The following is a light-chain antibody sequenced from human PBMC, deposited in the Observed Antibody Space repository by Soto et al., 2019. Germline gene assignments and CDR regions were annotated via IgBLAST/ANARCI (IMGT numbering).Light chain of an antibody. Sequence: DIVMTQSPLSLPVTPGEPASISCRSSQSLLHRNGYNYLDWYLQKPGQSPQLLIYLGSYRASGVPDRFRGSGSGTDFTLKISRVEAEDVGVYFCMQVLQTPTFGQGTRVEIK. CDR3: MQVLQTPT. CDR2: LGS. CDR1: QSLLHRNGYNY. J-gene: IGKJ1*01. V-gene: IGKV2-28*01.